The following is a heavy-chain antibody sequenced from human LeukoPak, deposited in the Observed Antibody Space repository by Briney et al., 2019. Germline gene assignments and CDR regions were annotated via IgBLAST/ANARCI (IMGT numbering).Heavy chain of an antibody. CDR2: ISSSSSYI. CDR1: GFTFSSYE. CDR3: ARDQYGSGDGYYMDV. J-gene: IGHJ6*03. Sequence: GGSLRLSCAASGFTFSSYEMNWVRQAPGKGLEWVSSISSSSSYIYYADSVKGRFTISRDNAKNSLYLQMNSLRAEDTAVYYCARDQYGSGDGYYMDVWGKGTTVTISS. V-gene: IGHV3-21*01. D-gene: IGHD3-10*01.